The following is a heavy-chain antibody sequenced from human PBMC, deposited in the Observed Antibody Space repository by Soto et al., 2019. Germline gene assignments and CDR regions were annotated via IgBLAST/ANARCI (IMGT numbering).Heavy chain of an antibody. CDR2: IKPDGSVK. V-gene: IGHV3-7*01. J-gene: IGHJ4*02. CDR3: ARDPVRGDDYNFDY. CDR1: GFIFSSCW. D-gene: IGHD3-10*01. Sequence: GGSLRLSCAASGFIFSSCWMTWVLQAPGKGLEWVANIKPDGSVKNYVDSVQGRFTISRDNAKNSLYLQMNTLRAEDTAVYYCARDPVRGDDYNFDYWGQGTLVTVSS.